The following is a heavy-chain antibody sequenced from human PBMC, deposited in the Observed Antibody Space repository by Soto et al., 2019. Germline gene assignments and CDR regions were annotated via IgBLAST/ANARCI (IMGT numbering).Heavy chain of an antibody. J-gene: IGHJ6*02. D-gene: IGHD2-15*01. CDR2: IIPIFGTA. Sequence: QVQLVQSGAEVKKPGSSVKVSCKASGGTFSSYAISWVRQAPGQGLEWMGGIIPIFGTANYAQKFQGRVTITADECMSTADMELSSLRSEDTAVYYCARDGGYCSGGSCIDYYYYGMDVWGQGTTVTVSS. V-gene: IGHV1-69*01. CDR3: ARDGGYCSGGSCIDYYYYGMDV. CDR1: GGTFSSYA.